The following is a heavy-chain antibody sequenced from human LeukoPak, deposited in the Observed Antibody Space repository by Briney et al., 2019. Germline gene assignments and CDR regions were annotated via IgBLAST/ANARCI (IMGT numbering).Heavy chain of an antibody. V-gene: IGHV3-15*01. Sequence: PGGSLRLSCAASGLTFSNAWMRWVRQAPGKGLEWVGRIKSKTDGGTTDYAAPVKGRFTISRDDSKNTLYLQMNSLKSGDTAVYYCSTDLEKGTVDDLFNYYYGLDGWGQGTTVTVSS. D-gene: IGHD3/OR15-3a*01. CDR1: GLTFSNAW. CDR2: IKSKTDGGTT. J-gene: IGHJ6*02. CDR3: STDLEKGTVDDLFNYYYGLDG.